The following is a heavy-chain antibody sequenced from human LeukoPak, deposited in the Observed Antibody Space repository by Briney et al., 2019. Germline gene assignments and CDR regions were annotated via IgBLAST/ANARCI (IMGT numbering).Heavy chain of an antibody. J-gene: IGHJ6*03. D-gene: IGHD4-17*01. CDR3: ARGLTVTTFYYYYYYMDV. Sequence: PSETLSLTCAVYGGSFSGYYWSWIRQPPGKGQEWIGEINHSGSTNYNPSLKSRVTISVDTSKNQFSLKLSSVTAADTAVYYCARGLTVTTFYYYYYYMDVWGKGTTVTVSS. CDR2: INHSGST. V-gene: IGHV4-34*01. CDR1: GGSFSGYY.